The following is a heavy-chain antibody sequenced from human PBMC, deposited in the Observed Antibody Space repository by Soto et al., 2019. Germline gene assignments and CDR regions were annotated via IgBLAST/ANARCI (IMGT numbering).Heavy chain of an antibody. CDR1: GFTFSDHH. D-gene: IGHD2-8*01. Sequence: PGGSLRLSCTASGFTFSDHHMDWVRQAPGKGLEWVGRSRNKAHGYTTAYAASLKGRFTISRDDSKTSLSRQMNSLKTEDTSVYFCARLMGTSFDLWGQGTLVTVSS. V-gene: IGHV3-72*01. CDR2: SRNKAHGYTT. CDR3: ARLMGTSFDL. J-gene: IGHJ4*02.